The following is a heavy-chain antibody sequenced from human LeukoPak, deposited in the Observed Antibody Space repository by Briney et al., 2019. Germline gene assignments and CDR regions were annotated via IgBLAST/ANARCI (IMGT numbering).Heavy chain of an antibody. D-gene: IGHD3-9*01. CDR1: GGSISSYY. CDR3: ARGSTLTGLDY. CDR2: ISTSGST. Sequence: SETLSLTCTVSGGSISSYYWSWIRQPAGKGLESIGHISTSGSTNYNPSLKSRVTMSVDTSKNQFSLKLSSVTAADTAVYYCARGSTLTGLDYWGQGSLVTVSS. V-gene: IGHV4-4*07. J-gene: IGHJ4*02.